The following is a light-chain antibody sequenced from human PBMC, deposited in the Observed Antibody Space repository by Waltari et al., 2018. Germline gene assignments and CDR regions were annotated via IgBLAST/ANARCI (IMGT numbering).Light chain of an antibody. J-gene: IGKJ2*01. CDR3: EQYFSTPPYT. Sequence: DIQMTQSPSSLSASVGDRVTITCRASQGISNSLAWYQQKPGNAPKLLLDASSTLESGVPSRFSGSGSGTDYTLTISSLQPEDFATYYCEQYFSTPPYTFGQGTKLEI. CDR2: ASS. CDR1: QGISNS. V-gene: IGKV1-NL1*01.